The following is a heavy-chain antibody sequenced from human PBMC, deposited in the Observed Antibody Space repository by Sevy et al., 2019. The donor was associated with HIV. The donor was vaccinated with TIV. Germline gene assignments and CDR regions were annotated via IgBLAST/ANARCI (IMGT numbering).Heavy chain of an antibody. CDR2: IKKKTDDGPT. D-gene: IGHD2-8*02. V-gene: IGHV3-15*01. CDR3: TTGHCNRGVCQDF. CDR1: GFSFKDAW. Sequence: GGSLRLSCEASGFSFKDAWMSWVRQAPGKGLEWVGRIKKKTDDGPTDYGTPVKGRFTVSRDDSKNTLFLQMNSLKIDDTGVYYCTTGHCNRGVCQDFWGLGTLVTVSS. J-gene: IGHJ4*02.